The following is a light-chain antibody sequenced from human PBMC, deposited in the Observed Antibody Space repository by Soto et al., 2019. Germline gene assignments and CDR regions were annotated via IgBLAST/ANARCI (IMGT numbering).Light chain of an antibody. J-gene: IGKJ5*01. CDR3: HQRQYWPPIT. CDR1: QSVSSDY. CDR2: GAS. V-gene: IGKV3D-20*02. Sequence: EVVLTQSPGTLSLSPGEIATLSFSASQSVSSDYVAWYQQIPGQTPRLLIFGASSRATGIPDRFSGSGSGTDFTLTISSLEPEDFAVYYCHQRQYWPPITFGQGTRLEIK.